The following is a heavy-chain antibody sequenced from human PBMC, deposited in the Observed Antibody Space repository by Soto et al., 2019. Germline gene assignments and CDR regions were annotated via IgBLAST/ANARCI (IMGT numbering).Heavy chain of an antibody. CDR2: INHSGST. CDR1: GGSFSGYY. CDR3: ARGPRITIFGVVTVVMDV. J-gene: IGHJ6*04. D-gene: IGHD3-3*01. Sequence: SETLSLTCAVYGGSFSGYYWSWILQPPGKGLEWIGEINHSGSTNYNPSLKSRVTISVDTSKNQFSLKLSSVTAADTAVYYCARGPRITIFGVVTVVMDVWGKGTTVTVSS. V-gene: IGHV4-34*01.